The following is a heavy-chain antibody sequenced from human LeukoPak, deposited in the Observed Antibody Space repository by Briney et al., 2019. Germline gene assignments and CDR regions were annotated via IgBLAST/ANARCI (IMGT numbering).Heavy chain of an antibody. CDR1: GGSISTYF. Sequence: SETLSLTCTVSGGSISTYFWSWIRQPPGKRLEWIGHVYFSGSTNYNPSLESRVTIPVDTSKNQFSLTLSSVTAADTAVYYCARHKSSGSYPLDYWGQGILVTVSS. CDR3: ARHKSSGSYPLDY. V-gene: IGHV4-59*08. CDR2: VYFSGST. J-gene: IGHJ4*02. D-gene: IGHD3-22*01.